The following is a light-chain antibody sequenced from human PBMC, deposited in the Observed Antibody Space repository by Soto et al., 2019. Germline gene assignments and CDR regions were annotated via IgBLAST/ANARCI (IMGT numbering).Light chain of an antibody. CDR3: SSYGGGNNLL. V-gene: IGLV2-8*01. CDR2: EVT. CDR1: SGDVGGYNY. Sequence: QSALTQPPSASGSPGQSVTISCTGTSGDVGGYNYVSWYQQHPGKAPKLMIYEVTKRPSGVPDRFSGSKSANTASLTVSGLQAEDEADYYCSSYGGGNNLLFGGGTKLTVL. J-gene: IGLJ2*01.